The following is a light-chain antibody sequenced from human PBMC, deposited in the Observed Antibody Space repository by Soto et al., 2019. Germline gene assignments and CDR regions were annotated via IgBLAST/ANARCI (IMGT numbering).Light chain of an antibody. CDR1: SSDVGGYNY. V-gene: IGLV2-14*01. CDR3: SSSTSSSTLLYV. Sequence: QSALTQPASVSGSPGQSITISCTGTSSDVGGYNYVSWYQQHPGKAPKLMIYDVSNRPSGGSNRFSGSKSGNTASLTISGLQPEDEADYYCSSSTSSSTLLYVFGTGTKLTVL. J-gene: IGLJ1*01. CDR2: DVS.